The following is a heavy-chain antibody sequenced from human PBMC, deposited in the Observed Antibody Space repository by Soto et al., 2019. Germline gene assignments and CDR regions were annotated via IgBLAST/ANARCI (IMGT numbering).Heavy chain of an antibody. D-gene: IGHD3-16*02. CDR2: IKNRANSYST. CDR1: GFTFSDHY. CDR3: ARVALSPGGYRRVFEY. Sequence: EVQLVESGGGLVQPGGSLRLSCTASGFTFSDHYMDWVRQAPGKGLEWVGRIKNRANSYSTQYAASVKGRIIISRDDSQSTLCLEMNSLKPAGTAVYYCARVALSPGGYRRVFEYWGQGTLVTVSS. V-gene: IGHV3-72*01. J-gene: IGHJ4*02.